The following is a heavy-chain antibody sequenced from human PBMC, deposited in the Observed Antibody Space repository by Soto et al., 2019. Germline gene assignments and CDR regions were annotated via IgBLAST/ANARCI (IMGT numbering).Heavy chain of an antibody. D-gene: IGHD1-26*01. CDR2: ISGSGGST. CDR1: GFTFSSYA. V-gene: IGHV3-23*01. CDR3: AKDGRSGSYYFIGTHYYFDY. J-gene: IGHJ4*02. Sequence: GGSLRLSCAASGFTFSSYAMSWVRQAPGKGLEWVSAISGSGGSTYYADSVKGRFTISRDNSKNTLYLQMNSLRAEDTAVYYCAKDGRSGSYYFIGTHYYFDYWGQGTLVTVSS.